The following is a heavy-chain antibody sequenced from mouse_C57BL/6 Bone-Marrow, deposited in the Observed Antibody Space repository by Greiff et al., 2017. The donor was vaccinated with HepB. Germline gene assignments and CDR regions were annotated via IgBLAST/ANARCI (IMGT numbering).Heavy chain of an antibody. CDR2: IYPGDGDT. V-gene: IGHV1-82*01. CDR1: GYAFSSSW. CDR3: ASSYDYDEGYFDV. D-gene: IGHD2-4*01. Sequence: QVQLKQSGPELVKPGASVKISCKASGYAFSSSWMNWVKQRPGKGLEWIGRIYPGDGDTNYNGKFKGKATLTADKSSSTAYMQLSSLTSEDSAVYICASSYDYDEGYFDVWGTGTTVTVSS. J-gene: IGHJ1*03.